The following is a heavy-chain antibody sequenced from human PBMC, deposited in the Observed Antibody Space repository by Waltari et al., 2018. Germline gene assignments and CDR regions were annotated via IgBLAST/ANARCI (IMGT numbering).Heavy chain of an antibody. D-gene: IGHD3-22*01. Sequence: QVQLQESGPGLVKPSQTLSLTCTVSGGSISSGSYYWSWIRPPAGKGLEWIGRIYTSGSTNYNPSLKSRVTISVDTSKNQFSLKLSSVTAADTAVYYCAGETTDDSSRIRDYWGQGTLVTVSS. V-gene: IGHV4-61*02. J-gene: IGHJ4*02. CDR1: GGSISSGSYY. CDR3: AGETTDDSSRIRDY. CDR2: IYTSGST.